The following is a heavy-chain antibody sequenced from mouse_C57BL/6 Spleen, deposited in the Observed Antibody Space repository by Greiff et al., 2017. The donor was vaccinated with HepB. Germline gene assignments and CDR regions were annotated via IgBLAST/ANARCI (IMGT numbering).Heavy chain of an antibody. J-gene: IGHJ1*03. V-gene: IGHV5-4*01. CDR1: GFTFSSYA. Sequence: EVQGVESGGGLVKPGGSLKLSCAASGFTFSSYAMSWVRQTPEKRLEWVATISDGGSYTYYPDNVKGRFTISRDNAKNNLYLQMSHLKSEDTAMYYCARDWGMVTRDWYFDVWGTGTTVTVSS. CDR3: ARDWGMVTRDWYFDV. D-gene: IGHD2-3*01. CDR2: ISDGGSYT.